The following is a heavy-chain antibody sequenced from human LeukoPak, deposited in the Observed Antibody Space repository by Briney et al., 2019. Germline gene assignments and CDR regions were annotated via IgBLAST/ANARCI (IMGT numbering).Heavy chain of an antibody. CDR3: ARDGSSGWTWYFDY. D-gene: IGHD6-19*01. Sequence: GGSLRLSCAASGITFSSYAMHWVRQAPGKGLEWVAVISYDGSNKYYADSVKGRFTNSRDNSKNTPYLQMNSLRAEDTAVYYCARDGSSGWTWYFDYWGQGTLVTVSS. J-gene: IGHJ4*02. V-gene: IGHV3-30-3*01. CDR1: GITFSSYA. CDR2: ISYDGSNK.